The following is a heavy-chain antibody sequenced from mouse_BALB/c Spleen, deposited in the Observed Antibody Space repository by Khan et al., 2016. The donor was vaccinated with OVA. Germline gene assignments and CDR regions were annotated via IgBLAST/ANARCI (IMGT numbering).Heavy chain of an antibody. V-gene: IGHV1-18*01. CDR3: ASGNYYGSNSWFDY. J-gene: IGHJ3*01. CDR2: INPYNGFT. D-gene: IGHD1-1*01. Sequence: VQLQQSRPELVKPGASMKISCKASGYSFTDYTMNWVKQNHGKNLEWIGLINPYNGFTTYNQKFKGKATLTVHKSSSTAYMELLSLTSEDSAVDYGASGNYYGSNSWFDYWGQGTLVTVSA. CDR1: GYSFTDYT.